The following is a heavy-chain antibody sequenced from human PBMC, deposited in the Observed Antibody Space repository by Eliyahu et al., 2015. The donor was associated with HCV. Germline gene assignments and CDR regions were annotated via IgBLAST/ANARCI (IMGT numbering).Heavy chain of an antibody. D-gene: IGHD5-12*01. CDR3: AKNVDPYGMDV. V-gene: IGHV3-30*18. Sequence: QVQLVESGGGVVQPGRSLRLSCAASGFNFSDYGIHWVRQAPGKGLEWVGVILYDGSKEYYGDSVKGRFTISRDNSKNMVYLQINSLRPEDTAVYFCAKNVDPYGMDVWGQGTTVTVSS. J-gene: IGHJ6*02. CDR1: GFNFSDYG. CDR2: ILYDGSKE.